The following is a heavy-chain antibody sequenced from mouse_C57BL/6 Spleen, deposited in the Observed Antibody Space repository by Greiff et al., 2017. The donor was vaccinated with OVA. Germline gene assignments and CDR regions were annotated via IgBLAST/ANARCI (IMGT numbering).Heavy chain of an antibody. CDR1: GYTFTSYW. J-gene: IGHJ2*01. V-gene: IGHV1-52*01. CDR2: IDPSDSET. D-gene: IGHD2-1*01. Sequence: VQLQQPGAELVRPGSSVKLSCKASGYTFTSYWMHWVKQRPIQGLEWIGNIDPSDSETHYNQKFKDKATLTVDKSSSTAYMQVSSLTSEDSAVYCCATAGPEVYYGSDDGLDYWGHGTTLTVSS. CDR3: ATAGPEVYYGSDDGLDY.